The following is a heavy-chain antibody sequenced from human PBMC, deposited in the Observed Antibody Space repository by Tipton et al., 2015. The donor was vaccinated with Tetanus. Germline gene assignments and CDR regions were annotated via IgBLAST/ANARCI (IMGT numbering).Heavy chain of an antibody. J-gene: IGHJ5*02. V-gene: IGHV4-59*01. CDR3: ARVGLVMAARRRNWFDP. Sequence: TLSLTCTVSGGSISSYYWSWIRQPPGKGLEWIGYIYYSGSTNYNPSLKSRVTISVDTSKNQFSLKLSSVTAADTAVYYCARVGLVMAARRRNWFDPWGRGTLVTVSS. CDR1: GGSISSYY. CDR2: IYYSGST. D-gene: IGHD6-6*01.